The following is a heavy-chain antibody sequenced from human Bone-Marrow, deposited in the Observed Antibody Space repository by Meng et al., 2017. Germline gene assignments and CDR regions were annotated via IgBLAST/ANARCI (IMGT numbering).Heavy chain of an antibody. CDR2: INHSGST. CDR3: ARAVHVVVAATVYFDY. CDR1: GGSFTGYY. J-gene: IGHJ4*02. D-gene: IGHD2-15*01. V-gene: IGHV4-34*01. Sequence: RAGPLEPSGTLSRTCAVTGGSFTGYYWGWIRRPPGKGLEWIGEINHSGSTNYNPSLKSRVTISVDTSKNQFSRKLSSVTAADTAVYYCARAVHVVVAATVYFDYWGQGTLVTVSS.